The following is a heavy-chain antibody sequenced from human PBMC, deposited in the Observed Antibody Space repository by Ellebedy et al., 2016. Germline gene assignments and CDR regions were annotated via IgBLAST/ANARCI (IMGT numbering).Heavy chain of an antibody. J-gene: IGHJ1*01. V-gene: IGHV4-30-2*01. CDR1: GGSISSGGYS. D-gene: IGHD6-6*01. CDR3: ARGSGGSSGGYEYFQH. Sequence: SETLSLTXAVSGGSISSGGYSWSWIRQPPGKGLEWIGYIYHSGSTYYNPSLKSRVTISVDRSKNQFSLKLSSVTAADTAVYYCARGSGGSSGGYEYFQHWGQGTLVTVSS. CDR2: IYHSGST.